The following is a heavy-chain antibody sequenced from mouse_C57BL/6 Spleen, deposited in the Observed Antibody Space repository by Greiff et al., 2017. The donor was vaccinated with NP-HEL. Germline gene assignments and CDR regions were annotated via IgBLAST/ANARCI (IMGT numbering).Heavy chain of an antibody. CDR2: TFYSGIT. CDR3: ARSYGSSPWYFDV. Sequence: VQLQQSGPSLVRPSQTLSLTCTVTGFSINSDCYWIWIRQFPGNKLEYIGYTFYSGITYYNPSLESRTYITRDTSKNQFSLKLSSVTTEDAATYYCARSYGSSPWYFDVWGTGTTVTVSS. J-gene: IGHJ1*03. CDR1: GFSINSDCY. V-gene: IGHV3-3*01. D-gene: IGHD1-1*01.